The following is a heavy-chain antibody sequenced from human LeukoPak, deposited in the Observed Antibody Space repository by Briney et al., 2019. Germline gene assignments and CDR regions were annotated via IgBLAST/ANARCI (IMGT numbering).Heavy chain of an antibody. CDR1: GVSISYATYQ. CDR2: ISKSGTT. V-gene: IGHV4-61*02. Sequence: SETLSLTCTVSGVSISYATYQWTWIRQSAGKGLEWIGLISKSGTTNYNPSHKSRVTISIDTTKNQFSLKLTSVTAADTAVYYCARLLRPLDYVWGSSRSKWGQGTLVTVSS. CDR3: ARLLRPLDYVWGSSRSK. J-gene: IGHJ4*02. D-gene: IGHD3-16*02.